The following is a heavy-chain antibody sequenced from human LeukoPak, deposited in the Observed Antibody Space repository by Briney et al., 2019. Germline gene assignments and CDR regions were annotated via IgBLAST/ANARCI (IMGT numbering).Heavy chain of an antibody. J-gene: IGHJ6*03. D-gene: IGHD6-13*01. CDR3: ARGATAGRFSLRPTGAYYMDV. Sequence: GASVKVSCKASGYTFTGYYMHWVRQAPGQGLEWMGWINPNSGGTNCAQKFQGRVTMTRDTSINTAYMELSSLRFDDTAEYYCARGATAGRFSLRPTGAYYMDVWGKGTTVTVSS. CDR1: GYTFTGYY. V-gene: IGHV1-2*02. CDR2: INPNSGGT.